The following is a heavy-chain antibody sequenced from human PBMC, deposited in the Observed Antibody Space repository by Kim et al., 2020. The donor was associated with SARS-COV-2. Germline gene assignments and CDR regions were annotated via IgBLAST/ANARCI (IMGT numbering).Heavy chain of an antibody. CDR2: IYYSGST. CDR3: ARNAGRVEFYGMDV. V-gene: IGHV4-59*08. Sequence: SETLSLTCTVSGGSISSYYWSWIRQPPGKGLEWIGYIYYSGSTNYNPSLKSRVTISVDTSKNQFSLKLSSVTAADTAVYYCARNAGRVEFYGMDVWGQGTTVTVSS. CDR1: GGSISSYY. D-gene: IGHD6-13*01. J-gene: IGHJ6*02.